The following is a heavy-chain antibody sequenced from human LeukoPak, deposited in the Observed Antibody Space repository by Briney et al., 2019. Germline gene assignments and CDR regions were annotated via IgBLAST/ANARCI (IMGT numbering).Heavy chain of an antibody. D-gene: IGHD6-19*01. CDR1: GGSFSGYY. J-gene: IGHJ4*02. V-gene: IGHV4-34*01. CDR2: INHSGST. CDR3: ARGIAVADLKYYFDY. Sequence: SETLSLTCAVYGGSFSGYYWSWIRQPPGKGLEWIGEINHSGSTNYNPSLKSRVTISVDTSKNQFSLKLSSVTAADTAVYYCARGIAVADLKYYFDYWGQGTLVTVSS.